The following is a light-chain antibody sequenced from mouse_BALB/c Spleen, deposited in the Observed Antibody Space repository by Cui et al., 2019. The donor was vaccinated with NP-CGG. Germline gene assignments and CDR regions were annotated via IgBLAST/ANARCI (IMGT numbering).Light chain of an antibody. CDR3: ALWYSNHWV. CDR2: GTN. J-gene: IGLJ1*01. V-gene: IGLV1*01. Sequence: QAVVTQESALPTSPGETVTLTCSSSTGPVTTSNYANWVQEKPDHLFTGLIGGTNNRAPGVPARFSGSLIGDKAALTITGAQTEDEAIYFCALWYSNHWVFGGGTKLTVL. CDR1: TGPVTTSNY.